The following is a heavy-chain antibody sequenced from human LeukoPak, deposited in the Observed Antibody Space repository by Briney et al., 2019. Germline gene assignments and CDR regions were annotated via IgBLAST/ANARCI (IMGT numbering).Heavy chain of an antibody. CDR1: GFTFSNYD. D-gene: IGHD2-8*01. Sequence: GGSLRLSCAVSGFTFSNYDMHWVPQAPGKGLEWVAVIWYDGSNKYYADSVKGRFTISRDNSKNTLYLQMNTLRAEDTAVYYCARDPGGVVYFDYWGQGTLVTVSS. CDR2: IWYDGSNK. V-gene: IGHV3-33*01. J-gene: IGHJ4*02. CDR3: ARDPGGVVYFDY.